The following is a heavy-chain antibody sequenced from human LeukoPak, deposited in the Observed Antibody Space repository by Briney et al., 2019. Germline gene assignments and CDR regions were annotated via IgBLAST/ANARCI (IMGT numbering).Heavy chain of an antibody. Sequence: SVKVSCKASRFTFTSSAMQWVRQARGQRLEWIGWIVVGSGNTNYAQKFQERVTITRDMSTSTAYLELSSLRSEDTAVYYCAAGGGHIWGQGTLVTVSS. CDR2: IVVGSGNT. D-gene: IGHD2-15*01. V-gene: IGHV1-58*02. J-gene: IGHJ4*02. CDR1: RFTFTSSA. CDR3: AAGGGHI.